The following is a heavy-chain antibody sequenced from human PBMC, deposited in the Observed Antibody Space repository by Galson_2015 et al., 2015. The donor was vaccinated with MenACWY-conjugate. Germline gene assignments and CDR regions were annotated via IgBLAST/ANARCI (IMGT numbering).Heavy chain of an antibody. V-gene: IGHV3-23*01. CDR3: VKQRGPLVTYSVDY. CDR2: ISAGGGTT. D-gene: IGHD2-15*01. Sequence: SLRLSCAASGFTFNDYAMTWVRQAPGKGLEWVSAISAGGGTTYHADSVKGRFTLSRDNSRNTLSLQMSSLRAEDTAVYYCVKQRGPLVTYSVDYWGQGALVTVSS. J-gene: IGHJ4*02. CDR1: GFTFNDYA.